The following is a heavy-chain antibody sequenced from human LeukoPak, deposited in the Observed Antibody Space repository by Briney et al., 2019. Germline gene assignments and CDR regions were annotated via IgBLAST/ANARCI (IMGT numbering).Heavy chain of an antibody. J-gene: IGHJ4*02. Sequence: GGSLRLSCAASGFTFSSYWMSWVRQAPGKGLEWVANIKQDGSEKYYVDSVKGRFTISRDNAKNSLYLQMNSLRAEDTALYYCARDSYSGSYSYFDYWGQGTLVTVSS. CDR2: IKQDGSEK. V-gene: IGHV3-7*03. CDR1: GFTFSSYW. CDR3: ARDSYSGSYSYFDY. D-gene: IGHD1-26*01.